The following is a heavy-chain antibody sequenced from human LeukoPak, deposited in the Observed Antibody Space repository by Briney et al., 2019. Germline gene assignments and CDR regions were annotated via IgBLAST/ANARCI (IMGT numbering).Heavy chain of an antibody. V-gene: IGHV4-39*07. CDR1: GDSIITNDFF. Sequence: SETLSLTCVVSGDSIITNDFFWGWVRQPPGKALEWLGSTYQISPLESRVTIAVDTSRNEFSLRLTSVTAADTAVYFCARVLGRFQEAMDVWGQGTTVTVSS. D-gene: IGHD1-26*01. CDR3: ARVLGRFQEAMDV. CDR2: T. J-gene: IGHJ6*02.